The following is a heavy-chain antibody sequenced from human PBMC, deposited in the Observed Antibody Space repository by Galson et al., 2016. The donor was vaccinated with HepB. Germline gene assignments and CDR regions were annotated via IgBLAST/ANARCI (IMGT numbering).Heavy chain of an antibody. V-gene: IGHV3-30*03. CDR3: ASDPGQWQRGYDDGFEY. Sequence: SLRLSCAASGFTFSTYGMHWVRQAPGKGLEWVAVISYDGDTKYHADYVKGRFTISRDTSKNTLYLQMHRLRIEDTAVYSGASDPGQWQRGYDDGFEYWGQGTLVSVSS. D-gene: IGHD5-18*01. CDR2: ISYDGDTK. J-gene: IGHJ4*02. CDR1: GFTFSTYG.